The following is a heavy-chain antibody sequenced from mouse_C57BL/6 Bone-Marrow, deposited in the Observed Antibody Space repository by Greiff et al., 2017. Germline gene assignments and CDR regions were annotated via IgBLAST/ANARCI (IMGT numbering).Heavy chain of an antibody. CDR2: IDPDNGGT. V-gene: IGHV14-4*01. Sequence: EVQLMESGAELVRPGASVKLSCTASGFNFNDYYMHWVKQSPEQRLEWIGWIDPDNGGTGYTSKFQGKATLTVDTSSSTAYLELRSLTSEDTAVYYCTKSDEEDYWGQGTTLTVSS. CDR3: TKSDEEDY. CDR1: GFNFNDYY. J-gene: IGHJ2*01.